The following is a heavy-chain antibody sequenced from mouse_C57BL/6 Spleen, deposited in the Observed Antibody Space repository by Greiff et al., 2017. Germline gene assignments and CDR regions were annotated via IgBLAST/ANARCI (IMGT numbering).Heavy chain of an antibody. CDR1: GYTFTSYW. Sequence: VQLQQSGAELVRPGSSVKLSCKASGYTFTSYWMAWVKQRPGQGLEWIGNIYPSDSETHYNQKFKDKATLTVDKSSSTAYMQLSSLTSEDSAVYYCARWGLGYFDYWGQGTTLTVSS. CDR2: IYPSDSET. CDR3: ARWGLGYFDY. D-gene: IGHD4-1*01. J-gene: IGHJ2*01. V-gene: IGHV1-61*01.